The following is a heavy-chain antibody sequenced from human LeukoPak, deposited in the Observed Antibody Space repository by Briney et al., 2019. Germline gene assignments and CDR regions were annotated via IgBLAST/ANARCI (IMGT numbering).Heavy chain of an antibody. Sequence: GASVKFSYKASGFTFTSSAMQWVRPARGQRREWIGWIVFGGGNTNYAQKFQERVTITRDMSTSTAYMELSSLRSEDTAVYYCAADHGGVVRGVIGGDFDYWGQGTLVTVSS. D-gene: IGHD3-10*01. CDR1: GFTFTSSA. V-gene: IGHV1-58*02. CDR2: IVFGGGNT. J-gene: IGHJ4*02. CDR3: AADHGGVVRGVIGGDFDY.